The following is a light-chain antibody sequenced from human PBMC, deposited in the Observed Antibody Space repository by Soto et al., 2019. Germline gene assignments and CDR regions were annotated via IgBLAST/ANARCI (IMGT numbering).Light chain of an antibody. J-gene: IGKJ2*01. CDR2: GAS. CDR1: QSVKNTY. Sequence: ELVLTQSPGTLSLSPGERATLSCRASQSVKNTYLAWYQKKPGQAPRLLIYGASSRATGILDRFSGSGSGTDFTLTISRLEAEDFAVYYCQHYGSSPANTFGQGTKLEIK. V-gene: IGKV3-20*01. CDR3: QHYGSSPANT.